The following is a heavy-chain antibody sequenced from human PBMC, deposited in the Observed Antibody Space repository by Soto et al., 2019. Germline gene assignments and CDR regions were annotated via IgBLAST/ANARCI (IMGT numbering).Heavy chain of an antibody. CDR1: GFIFSQYS. CDR2: ISSTGALM. V-gene: IGHV3-21*01. J-gene: IGHJ4*02. D-gene: IGHD6-19*01. CDR3: ARDRLARGIPVAGRIDY. Sequence: PGGSLRLSCAASGFIFSQYSMNWVRQAPGKGLEWVSSISSTGALMYYADSVKGRFTISRDDAENSLYLQMNSLRVEDTAVYYCARDRLARGIPVAGRIDYWGQGALVTVSS.